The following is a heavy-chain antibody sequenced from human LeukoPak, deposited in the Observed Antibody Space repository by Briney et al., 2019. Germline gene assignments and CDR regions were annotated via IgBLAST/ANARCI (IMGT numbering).Heavy chain of an antibody. CDR3: AKTFYDSGSYWGAFDY. Sequence: GGSLRLSCAASGFTFTIYGMNWVRQAPGKGLEWVSGISGSDYTTYYADSVKGRFTISRDNSKNTLYLQTNGLRAEDTAIYYCAKTFYDSGSYWGAFDYWGQGTLVTVSS. CDR2: ISGSDYTT. V-gene: IGHV3-23*01. J-gene: IGHJ4*02. CDR1: GFTFTIYG. D-gene: IGHD3-10*01.